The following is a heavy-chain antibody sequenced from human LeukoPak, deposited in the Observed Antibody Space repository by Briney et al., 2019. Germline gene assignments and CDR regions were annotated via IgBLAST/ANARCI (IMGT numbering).Heavy chain of an antibody. CDR2: LTWKSGRA. CDR3: EKDRASSVTGDGFDT. Sequence: PGRSPRLSCAAAGSTFDDYGMHWVRQAPGRGREWVSALTWKSGRAAYADSVKARFTISRHNAKNSRNRQMNSLRPEDWAMYQCEKDRASSVTGDGFDTWGQGTMVTVSS. D-gene: IGHD4-11*01. J-gene: IGHJ3*02. V-gene: IGHV3-9*01. CDR1: GSTFDDYG.